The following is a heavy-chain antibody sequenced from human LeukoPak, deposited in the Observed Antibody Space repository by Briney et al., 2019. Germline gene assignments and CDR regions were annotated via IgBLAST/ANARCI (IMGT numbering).Heavy chain of an antibody. Sequence: SETLSLTCTVSGYSISSGYYWGWIRQPPGKGLEWIGSIYYSGSTYYNPSLKSRVTISVDTSKNQFSLKLSSVTAADTAVSYCARASPLQYYYGSGSYFDYWGQGTLVTVSS. J-gene: IGHJ4*02. CDR1: GYSISSGYY. CDR3: ARASPLQYYYGSGSYFDY. CDR2: IYYSGST. V-gene: IGHV4-38-2*02. D-gene: IGHD3-10*01.